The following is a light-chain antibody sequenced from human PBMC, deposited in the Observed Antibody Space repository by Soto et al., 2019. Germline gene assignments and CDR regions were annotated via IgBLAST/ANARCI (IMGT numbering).Light chain of an antibody. Sequence: DVVMTQSPLSLPVTLGQPASISCRSSQSLVYSDGNAYLTWFQQRPGQSPRRLVYEVSNRDSGVPDRFSGSGSSTDFTLKISRVEAEDVGVYYCMQGTHWPATFGQGTKVEIK. CDR3: MQGTHWPAT. CDR2: EVS. J-gene: IGKJ1*01. CDR1: QSLVYSDGNAY. V-gene: IGKV2-30*01.